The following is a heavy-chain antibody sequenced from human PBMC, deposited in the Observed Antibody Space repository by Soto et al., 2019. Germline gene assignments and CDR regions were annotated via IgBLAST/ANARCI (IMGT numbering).Heavy chain of an antibody. CDR2: MNPNSGNT. CDR3: ARVLLYDLKADY. Sequence: QVQLVQSGAEVKKPGASVKVSWKASGYTFTSYDINWVRQATGQGLEWMGWMNPNSGNTGYAQKFQGRVTMTRNTSISTAYMELSSLRSEDTAVYYCARVLLYDLKADYWGQGTLVTVSS. J-gene: IGHJ4*02. CDR1: GYTFTSYD. D-gene: IGHD3-3*01. V-gene: IGHV1-8*01.